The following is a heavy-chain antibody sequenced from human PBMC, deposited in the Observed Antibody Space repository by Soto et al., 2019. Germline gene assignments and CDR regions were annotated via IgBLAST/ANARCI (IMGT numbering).Heavy chain of an antibody. V-gene: IGHV4-59*11. CDR2: VYHSGKT. Sequence: QVQLQESGPGLVKPSETLSLTCTVSGDYISSHYWSWIRQPPGKGLEWIGYVYHSGKTDSNPSLKRRVTISMDPSKNQISLRLTSVTAADAAVYYCARPTGIAPAIWYFDLWGRGTLVTVSS. D-gene: IGHD6-13*01. CDR3: ARPTGIAPAIWYFDL. CDR1: GDYISSHY. J-gene: IGHJ2*01.